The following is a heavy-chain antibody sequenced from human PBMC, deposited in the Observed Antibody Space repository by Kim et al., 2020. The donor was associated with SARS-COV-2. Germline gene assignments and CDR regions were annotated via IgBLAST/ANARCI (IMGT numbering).Heavy chain of an antibody. Sequence: ASVKVSCKASGYTFTSYDINWVRQATGQGLEWMGWMNPNSGNTGYAQKFQGRVTMTRNTSISTAYMELSSLRSEDTAVYYCARDLDMKQQGYFDLWGRGTLRTVSS. J-gene: IGHJ2*01. CDR3: ARDLDMKQQGYFDL. V-gene: IGHV1-8*01. CDR2: MNPNSGNT. D-gene: IGHD2-2*03. CDR1: GYTFTSYD.